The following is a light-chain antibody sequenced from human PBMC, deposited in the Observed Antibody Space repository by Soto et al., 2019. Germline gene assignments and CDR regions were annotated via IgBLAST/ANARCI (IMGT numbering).Light chain of an antibody. CDR2: DAS. V-gene: IGLV2-14*03. CDR3: CSYSRITTYV. Sequence: QSALTQPASMSGSPGQSITISCAGTSSDVGPYNYVSWYQQHPGKAPKLMIYDASNRPSGVSDRFSSSKSGNTASLTISGLQAEDEADYYCCSYSRITTYVFGTGTKLTVL. J-gene: IGLJ1*01. CDR1: SSDVGPYNY.